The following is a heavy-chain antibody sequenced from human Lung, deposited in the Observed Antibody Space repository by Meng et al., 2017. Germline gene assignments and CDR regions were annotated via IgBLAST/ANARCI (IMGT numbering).Heavy chain of an antibody. D-gene: IGHD4-11*01. Sequence: QGPLQQWGAGLLKPSETLSLTCVVFGGSFSDYYWSWIRQPPGKGLEWIGEINHSGSTNYNPSLESRATISVDTSQNNLSLKLSSVTAADSAVYYCARGPTTMAHDFDYWGQGTLVTVSS. J-gene: IGHJ4*02. V-gene: IGHV4-34*01. CDR1: GGSFSDYY. CDR3: ARGPTTMAHDFDY. CDR2: INHSGST.